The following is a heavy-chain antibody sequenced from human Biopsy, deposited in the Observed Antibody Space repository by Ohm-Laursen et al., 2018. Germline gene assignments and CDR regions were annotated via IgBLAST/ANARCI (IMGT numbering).Heavy chain of an antibody. V-gene: IGHV1-46*01. CDR3: ARGPRGLVAIAATAYYFDF. Sequence: GASVKVSCNVSGYSFTNYYLPWVRQAPGQGLQWMGRINPNNDNTVYAQQFHGRVTMTKDTSTSTVYMDLSSLTFDDSAVYYCARGPRGLVAIAATAYYFDFWGQGNLVTVSS. J-gene: IGHJ4*02. CDR1: GYSFTNYY. D-gene: IGHD3-16*01. CDR2: INPNNDNT.